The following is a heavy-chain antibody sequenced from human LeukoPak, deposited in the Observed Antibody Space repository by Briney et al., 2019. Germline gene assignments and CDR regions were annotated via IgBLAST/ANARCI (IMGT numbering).Heavy chain of an antibody. D-gene: IGHD4-23*01. CDR3: AKARFDYGGNSFDY. J-gene: IGHJ4*02. Sequence: GGSLRLSCAASGFTFSSYAMSWVRQAPGKGLEWVSAIGGSGGSTYYADSVKGRFTISRDNAKNSLYLQMNSLRAEDTALYYCAKARFDYGGNSFDYWGQGTLVTVSS. CDR1: GFTFSSYA. V-gene: IGHV3-23*01. CDR2: IGGSGGST.